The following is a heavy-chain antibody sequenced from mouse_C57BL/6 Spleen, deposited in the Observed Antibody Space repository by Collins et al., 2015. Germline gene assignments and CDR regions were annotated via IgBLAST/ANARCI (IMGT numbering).Heavy chain of an antibody. CDR3: ARSGLRDPFDY. D-gene: IGHD3-1*01. V-gene: IGHV1-82*01. J-gene: IGHJ2*01. Sequence: QVQLQQSGPELVKPGASVKISCKASGYAFSSSWMNWVKQRPGKGLEWIGRIYPGDGDTNYNGKFKGKATLTADKSSSTAYMQLSSLTSEDSAVYFCARSGLRDPFDYWGQGTTLTVSS. CDR2: IYPGDGDT. CDR1: GYAFSSSW.